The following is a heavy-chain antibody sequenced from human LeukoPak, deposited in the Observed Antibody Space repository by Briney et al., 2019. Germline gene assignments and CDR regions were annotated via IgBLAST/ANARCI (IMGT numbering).Heavy chain of an antibody. D-gene: IGHD2-2*02. V-gene: IGHV1-69*13. CDR3: ARDRYSSNWFDP. CDR1: GGTFSSYA. CDR2: IIPIFGTA. Sequence: ASVKVSCKASGGTFSSYAISWVRQAPGQGLEWMGGIIPIFGTANYAQKFQGRVTITADESTSTAYMELSSLRSEDTAVYYCARDRYSSNWFDPWGQGTLVTVSS. J-gene: IGHJ5*02.